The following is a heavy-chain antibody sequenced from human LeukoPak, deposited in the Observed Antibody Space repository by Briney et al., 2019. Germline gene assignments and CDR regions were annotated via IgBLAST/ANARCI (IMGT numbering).Heavy chain of an antibody. CDR1: GYSFPIYW. CDR3: ARRDYRDSYFFDY. V-gene: IGHV5-51*01. J-gene: IGHJ4*01. D-gene: IGHD2-21*01. Sequence: GESLKISCKGSGYSFPIYWIGWVRQMPGKGLEWMGIIYPGDSDTRYNPAFQGQVTISADKSISTAYLQWSSLQASDTAIYYCARRDYRDSYFFDYWGHETLVTASS. CDR2: IYPGDSDT.